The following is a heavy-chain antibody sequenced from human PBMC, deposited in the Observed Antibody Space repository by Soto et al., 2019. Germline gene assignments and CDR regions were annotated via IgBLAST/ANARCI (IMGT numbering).Heavy chain of an antibody. Sequence: ASVKVSCKASGYTFTXYGISWVRQAPGQGLEWMGWISAYNGNTNYAQKLQGRVTMTTDTSTSTAYMELRSLRSDDTAVYYCARGINSSGWRNWFDPWGQGTLVTVS. CDR2: ISAYNGNT. D-gene: IGHD6-19*01. CDR1: GYTFTXYG. V-gene: IGHV1-18*01. CDR3: ARGINSSGWRNWFDP. J-gene: IGHJ5*02.